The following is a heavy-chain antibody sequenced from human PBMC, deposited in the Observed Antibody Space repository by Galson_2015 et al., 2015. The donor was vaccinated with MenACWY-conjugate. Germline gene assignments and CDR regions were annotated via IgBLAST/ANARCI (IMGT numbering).Heavy chain of an antibody. CDR1: GFTFSSYW. CDR3: AREYKGTEQWLFDFGY. CDR2: MKQDGSEK. V-gene: IGHV3-7*03. D-gene: IGHD6-19*01. Sequence: SLRLSCAASGFTFSSYWMSWVRQAPGKGLEWVANMKQDGSEKYYVDSVKGRFTISRDNAKNSLYLQMNSLRAEDTAVYYCAREYKGTEQWLFDFGYWGQGTLVTVSS. J-gene: IGHJ4*02.